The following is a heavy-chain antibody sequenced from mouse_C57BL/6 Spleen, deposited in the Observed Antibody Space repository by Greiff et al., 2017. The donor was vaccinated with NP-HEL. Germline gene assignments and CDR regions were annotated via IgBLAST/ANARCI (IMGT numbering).Heavy chain of an antibody. CDR2: INPNNGGT. D-gene: IGHD2-4*01. V-gene: IGHV1-26*01. CDR3: ARVERYDSFDY. Sequence: EVQLQQSGPELVKPGASVKISCKASGYTFTDYYMNWVKQSHGKSLEWIGDINPNNGGTSYNQKFKGKATLTVDKSSSTAYMELRSLTSEDSAVYYCARVERYDSFDYWGQGTTLTVSS. J-gene: IGHJ2*01. CDR1: GYTFTDYY.